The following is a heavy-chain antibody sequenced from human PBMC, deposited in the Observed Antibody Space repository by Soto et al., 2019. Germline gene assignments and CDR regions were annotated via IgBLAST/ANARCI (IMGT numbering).Heavy chain of an antibody. D-gene: IGHD2-2*01. CDR1: GFTFSSYA. Sequence: EVQLLESGGGLVQPGGSLRLSCAASGFTFSSYAMSWVRQAPGKGLEWVSAISGSGGNTYYADSVKGRFTISRDSYKNTLYLQMNSLRAEDTAVYYCAKDRYVVVVPAAATSYYFDYWGQGTLVTVSS. V-gene: IGHV3-23*01. CDR3: AKDRYVVVVPAAATSYYFDY. J-gene: IGHJ4*02. CDR2: ISGSGGNT.